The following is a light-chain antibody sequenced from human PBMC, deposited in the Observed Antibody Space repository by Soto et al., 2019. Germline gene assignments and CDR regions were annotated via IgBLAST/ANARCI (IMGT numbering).Light chain of an antibody. CDR2: DIS. CDR1: PGVNANY. CDR3: QQYGTARFS. Sequence: EIVLTQFPDTLSLSPGERATLSYRASPGVNANYLAWYQQRPGQAPSLLIFDISRRATGVPDRFSGSGSGTDFTLTINGVEPEDFAVYYCQQYGTARFSFGQGTKVEIK. J-gene: IGKJ2*03. V-gene: IGKV3-20*01.